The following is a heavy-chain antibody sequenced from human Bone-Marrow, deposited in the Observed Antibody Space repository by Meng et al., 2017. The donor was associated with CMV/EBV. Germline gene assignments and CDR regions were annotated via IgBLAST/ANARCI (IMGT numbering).Heavy chain of an antibody. D-gene: IGHD5-24*01. V-gene: IGHV1-2*02. J-gene: IGHJ4*02. CDR3: AREVYGGDGYNEVYFDY. CDR2: INPNSGGT. CDR1: GGTFSSYA. Sequence: ASVKVSCKASGGTFSSYAISWVRQAPGQGLEWMGGINPNSGGTNYAQKFQGRVTMTRDTSISTAYMEQSRLRSDDSAVYYCAREVYGGDGYNEVYFDYWGQGPLVPVSS.